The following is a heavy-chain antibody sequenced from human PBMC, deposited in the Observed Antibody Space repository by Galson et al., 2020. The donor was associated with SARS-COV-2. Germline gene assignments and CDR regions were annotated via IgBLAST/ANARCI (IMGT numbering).Heavy chain of an antibody. CDR1: GFTFSSYG. V-gene: IGHV3-33*01. J-gene: IGHJ3*01. CDR3: ARGYGDYLDAFDV. Sequence: LKISCAASGFTFSSYGMHWVRQAPGKGLEWVAVIWYDGSNKYYADSVKGRFTISRDNSKNTLYLQMNSLRAEDTAVYYCARGYGDYLDAFDVWGQGTMVTVSS. CDR2: IWYDGSNK. D-gene: IGHD4-17*01.